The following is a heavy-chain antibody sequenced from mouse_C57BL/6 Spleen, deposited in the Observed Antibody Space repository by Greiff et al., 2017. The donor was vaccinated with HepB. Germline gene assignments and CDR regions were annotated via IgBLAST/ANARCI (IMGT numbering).Heavy chain of an antibody. D-gene: IGHD2-4*01. Sequence: QVQLKQPGAELVKPGASVKLSCKASGYTFTSYWMHWVKQRPGRGLEWIGRIDPNSGGTKYNEKFKSKATLTVDKPSSTAYMQLSSLTSEDSAVYYCARWEDGYDYEYAMDYWGQGTSVTVSS. CDR2: IDPNSGGT. V-gene: IGHV1-72*01. J-gene: IGHJ4*01. CDR3: ARWEDGYDYEYAMDY. CDR1: GYTFTSYW.